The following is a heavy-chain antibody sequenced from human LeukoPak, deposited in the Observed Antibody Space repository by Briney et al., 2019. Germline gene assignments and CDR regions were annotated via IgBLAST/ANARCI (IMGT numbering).Heavy chain of an antibody. Sequence: GASVKVSCKASGYTFTNYGISWVRRAPGQGLEWMGWISAYNGNTNFPQKLQGRVTMTTDTSTSTAYMELRSLRSDDTAVYYCARDVGNWNDGIDYWGQGTLVTVSS. V-gene: IGHV1-18*01. CDR3: ARDVGNWNDGIDY. D-gene: IGHD1-20*01. CDR1: GYTFTNYG. CDR2: ISAYNGNT. J-gene: IGHJ4*02.